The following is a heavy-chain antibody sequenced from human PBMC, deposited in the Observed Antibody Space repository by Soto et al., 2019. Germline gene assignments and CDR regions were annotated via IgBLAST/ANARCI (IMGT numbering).Heavy chain of an antibody. CDR1: GGTFSSYA. CDR2: IIPIFGTA. Sequence: QVQLVQSGAEVKKPGSSVKVSCKASGGTFSSYAISWVRQAPGQGLEWMGGIIPIFGTANYAQKFQGRVTITADESTRTAYMELSSLRSEDTAVYYCARTRGVVVTPNWYFDLWGRGTLVTVSS. V-gene: IGHV1-69*12. D-gene: IGHD3-22*01. J-gene: IGHJ2*01. CDR3: ARTRGVVVTPNWYFDL.